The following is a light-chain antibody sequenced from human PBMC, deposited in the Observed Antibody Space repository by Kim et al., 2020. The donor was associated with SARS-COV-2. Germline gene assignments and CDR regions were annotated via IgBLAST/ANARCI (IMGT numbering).Light chain of an antibody. CDR2: GAS. J-gene: IGKJ5*01. Sequence: CPGERAIVSCRASQSVSSSYLAWYQHKPGQSPRLLIHGASSRATGVPDRCRGGGSGTDFPPPFTRLEPEDFAVDYCQQYGRSPSTFGQGTRLEIK. CDR1: QSVSSSY. CDR3: QQYGRSPST. V-gene: IGKV3-20*01.